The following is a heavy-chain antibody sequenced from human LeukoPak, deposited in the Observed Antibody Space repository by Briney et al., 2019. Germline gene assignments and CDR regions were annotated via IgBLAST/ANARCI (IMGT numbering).Heavy chain of an antibody. D-gene: IGHD4-17*01. CDR3: ARENRDDGDNRGRFFDY. V-gene: IGHV4-4*07. CDR1: GGSISNYF. J-gene: IGHJ4*02. Sequence: PSETLSLTCNVSGGSISNYFWSWIRQPAEKGLEWIGRIHASGSTNYSPSLKSRVTMSVDTSTNQFSLKLISVTAADTAIYYCARENRDDGDNRGRFFDYWGQGTLVTVSS. CDR2: IHASGST.